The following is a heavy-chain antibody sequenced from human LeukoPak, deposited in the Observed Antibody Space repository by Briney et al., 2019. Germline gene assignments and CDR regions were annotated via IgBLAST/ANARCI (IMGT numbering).Heavy chain of an antibody. CDR1: GGTFSSYA. Sequence: ASVKVSCKASGGTFSSYAISWVRQAPGQGLEWMGGIIPIFGTANYAQKFQGRVTITADESTSTAYMELSSLRSEDTAVYYCASPRRDYYDSSGGPRSYYYMDVWGKGTTVTISS. D-gene: IGHD3-22*01. V-gene: IGHV1-69*01. CDR2: IIPIFGTA. J-gene: IGHJ6*03. CDR3: ASPRRDYYDSSGGPRSYYYMDV.